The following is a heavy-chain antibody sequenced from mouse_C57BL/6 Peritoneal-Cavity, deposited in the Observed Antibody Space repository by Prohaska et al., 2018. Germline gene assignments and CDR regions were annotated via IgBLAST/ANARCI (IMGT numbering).Heavy chain of an antibody. V-gene: IGHV4-1*01. CDR1: GIDFSRYW. Sequence: EVKLLQSGGGLVQPGGSLKLSCAASGIDFSRYWMSWVRRAPGKGLEWIGEINPDSSTINYATSRKDKFIISRDNAKKTLYLQMSKVRSEDTALYYCASTDWYFDVWGTGTTVTVSS. D-gene: IGHD1-1*01. CDR3: ASTDWYFDV. CDR2: INPDSSTI. J-gene: IGHJ1*03.